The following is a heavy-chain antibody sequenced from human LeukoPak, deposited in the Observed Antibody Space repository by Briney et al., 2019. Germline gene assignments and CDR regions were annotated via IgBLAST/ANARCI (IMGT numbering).Heavy chain of an antibody. CDR3: AREAVAGPLDY. J-gene: IGHJ4*02. Sequence: GGSLRLSCTASGFTFGDYAMSWFRQAPGKGLEWVAVISYDGSNKYYADSVKGRFTISRDNSKNTLYLQMNSLRAEDTAVYYCAREAVAGPLDYWGQGTLVTVSS. CDR1: GFTFGDYA. D-gene: IGHD6-19*01. V-gene: IGHV3-30*04. CDR2: ISYDGSNK.